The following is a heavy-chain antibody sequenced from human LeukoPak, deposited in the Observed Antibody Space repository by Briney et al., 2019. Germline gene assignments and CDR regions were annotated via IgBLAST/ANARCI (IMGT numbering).Heavy chain of an antibody. CDR1: GFTFSDYY. J-gene: IGHJ4*02. CDR3: ARESRAFTIFGVASQFDY. V-gene: IGHV3-11*01. D-gene: IGHD3-3*01. Sequence: GGSLRLSCAASGFTFSDYYMTWIRQAPGKGLEWVSYISSSGTTIYYADSLKGRFTTSRDDAKNSLYLQMNSLRAEDTAVYYCARESRAFTIFGVASQFDYWGQGTLVTVSS. CDR2: ISSSGTTI.